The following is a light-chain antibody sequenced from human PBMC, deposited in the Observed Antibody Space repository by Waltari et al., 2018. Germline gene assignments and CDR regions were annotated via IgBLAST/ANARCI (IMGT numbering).Light chain of an antibody. CDR1: QSVGTC. V-gene: IGKV3-11*01. J-gene: IGKJ4*01. CDR3: QQRRNWPLT. Sequence: SCRANQSVGTCLAWYQQRPGQSHSLLIYDSSVQATSIPARFSGSGSVTDFTLTISSLQPEDFAVYYCQQRRNWPLTFGGGTRVQI. CDR2: DSS.